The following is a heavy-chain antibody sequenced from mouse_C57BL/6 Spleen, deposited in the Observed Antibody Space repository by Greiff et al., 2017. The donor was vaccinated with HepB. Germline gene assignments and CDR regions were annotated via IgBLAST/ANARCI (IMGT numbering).Heavy chain of an antibody. CDR3: ARHYYNGSSPWYFDV. CDR2: IYPGDGDT. CDR1: GYAFSSSW. V-gene: IGHV1-82*01. D-gene: IGHD1-1*01. J-gene: IGHJ1*03. Sequence: QVQLKQSGPELVKPGASVKISCKASGYAFSSSWMNWVKQRPGKGLEWIGRIYPGDGDTNYNGKFKGKATLTADKSSSTAYMQLSSLTSEDSAVYFCARHYYNGSSPWYFDVWGTGTTVTVSS.